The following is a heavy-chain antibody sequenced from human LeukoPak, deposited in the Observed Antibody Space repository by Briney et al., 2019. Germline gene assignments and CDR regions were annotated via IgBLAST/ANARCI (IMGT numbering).Heavy chain of an antibody. CDR3: AKGSRPWGMRYKYYYGMDV. J-gene: IGHJ6*04. CDR2: ISYDGSNK. D-gene: IGHD2-8*01. CDR1: GFTFSSYG. Sequence: PGRSLRLSCAASGFTFSSYGMHWVRQAPGKGLEWVAVISYDGSNKYYADSVKGRFTISRDNSKNTLYLQMNSLRAEDTAVYYCAKGSRPWGMRYKYYYGMDVWGKGTTVTVSS. V-gene: IGHV3-30*18.